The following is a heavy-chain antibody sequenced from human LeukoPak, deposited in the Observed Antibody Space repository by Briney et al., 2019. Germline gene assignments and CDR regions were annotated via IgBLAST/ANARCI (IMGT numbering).Heavy chain of an antibody. CDR1: GYTLTELS. J-gene: IGHJ4*02. V-gene: IGHV1-24*01. CDR2: FDPEDGET. D-gene: IGHD3-22*01. CDR3: ARVLYRAWDSSGSEIPYYFDY. Sequence: ASVKVSCKVSGYTLTELSMHWVRQAPGKGLEWMGGFDPEDGETIYAQKFQGRVTMTEDTSTDTAYMELSSLRSEDTAVYYCARVLYRAWDSSGSEIPYYFDYWGQGTLVTVSS.